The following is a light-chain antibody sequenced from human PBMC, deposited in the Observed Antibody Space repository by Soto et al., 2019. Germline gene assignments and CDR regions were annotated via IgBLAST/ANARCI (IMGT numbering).Light chain of an antibody. CDR1: QDISIY. CDR2: AAS. J-gene: IGKJ4*01. CDR3: QQTRSYPST. Sequence: MRWTQSASSLSTSVGESVHITCRASQDISIYLAWYQQKPGKAPNLLIYAASSLQSGVPSRFSGRGSGTDFTLTIYCLQAEDFAPYYSQQTRSYPSTFGGGTKVDI. V-gene: IGKV1-9*01.